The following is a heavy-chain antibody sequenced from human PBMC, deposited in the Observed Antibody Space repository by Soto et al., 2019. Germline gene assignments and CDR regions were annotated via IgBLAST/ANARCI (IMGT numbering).Heavy chain of an antibody. CDR3: AKEGSSSWYPTNDAFDI. CDR2: ISGSGGST. Sequence: EVQLLESGGGLVQPGGSLRLSCAASGFTFSSYVMSWVRQAPGKGLEWVSAISGSGGSTYYADSVKGRFTISRGNSKNTLYLQMNSLRAEDTAVYYCAKEGSSSWYPTNDAFDIWGQGTMVTVSS. J-gene: IGHJ3*02. D-gene: IGHD6-13*01. CDR1: GFTFSSYV. V-gene: IGHV3-23*01.